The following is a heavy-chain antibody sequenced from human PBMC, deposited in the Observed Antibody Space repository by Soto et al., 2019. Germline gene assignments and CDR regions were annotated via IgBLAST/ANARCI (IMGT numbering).Heavy chain of an antibody. CDR2: LDPEDGKR. J-gene: IGHJ3*01. D-gene: IGHD6-6*01. CDR1: GYALTVLS. V-gene: IGHV1-24*01. CDR3: ASSNLNYAFDV. Sequence: QVQLVQSGAEVKKPGASVKVSCKVSGYALTVLSMHWVRQAPGKGLEWMGGLDPEDGKRIYAQSFQGRVTMTEDTSTDTAYMELGTLRSEDTAVYYCASSNLNYAFDVWGQGTMVTVSS.